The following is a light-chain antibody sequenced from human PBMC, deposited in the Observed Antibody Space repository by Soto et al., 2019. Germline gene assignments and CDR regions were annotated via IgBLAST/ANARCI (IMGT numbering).Light chain of an antibody. Sequence: EIVLTQSPATLSLSPGERATLSCRASQSVSSYLAWYQQKPGQAPRLLIYDASNRATGIPARFSGSGSGTDFSLTISILETEDFAVYYCQQRSNWHPGALFTFGPGTKVDIK. CDR2: DAS. V-gene: IGKV3-11*01. CDR1: QSVSSY. CDR3: QQRSNWHPGALFT. J-gene: IGKJ3*01.